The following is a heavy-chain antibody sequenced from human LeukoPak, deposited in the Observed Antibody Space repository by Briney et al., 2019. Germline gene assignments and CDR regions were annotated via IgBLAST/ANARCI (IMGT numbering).Heavy chain of an antibody. CDR2: IYYSGST. CDR3: ARREMAVYYFDY. D-gene: IGHD5-24*01. CDR1: GGSISSYY. V-gene: IGHV4-59*08. J-gene: IGHJ4*02. Sequence: SETLSLTCTVSGGSISSYYWSWIRQPPGKGLEWIGYIYYSGSTNFNPSLKSRVTISVDTSKNQFSLKLSSVTAADTAVYYCARREMAVYYFDYWGQGTLVTVSS.